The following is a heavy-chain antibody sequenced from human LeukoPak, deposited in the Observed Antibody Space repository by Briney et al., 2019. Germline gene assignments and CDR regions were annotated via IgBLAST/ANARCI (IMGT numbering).Heavy chain of an antibody. D-gene: IGHD4-17*01. CDR3: AKDPGDYVFYYYYGMDV. J-gene: IGHJ6*02. CDR1: GFTFSSYA. Sequence: GGSLRLSCAASGFTFSSYAMSWVRQAPGKGLEWVSAISGSGGSTYYADSVKGRFTISRDNSKNMLYLQMNSLRAEDTAVYYCAKDPGDYVFYYYYGMDVWGQGTTVTVSS. V-gene: IGHV3-23*01. CDR2: ISGSGGST.